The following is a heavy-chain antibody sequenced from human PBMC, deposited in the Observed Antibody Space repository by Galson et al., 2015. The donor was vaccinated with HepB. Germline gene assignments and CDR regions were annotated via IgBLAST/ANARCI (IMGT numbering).Heavy chain of an antibody. CDR3: ATGGYCSGGSCYSQSAEYFQH. CDR2: IYPGDSDT. J-gene: IGHJ1*01. Sequence: QSGAEVKKPGESLKISCKGSGYSFTSYWIGWVRQMPGKGLEWMGIIYPGDSDTRYSPSFQGQVTISADKSISTAYLQWSSLKAPDTAMYYCATGGYCSGGSCYSQSAEYFQHWGQGTLVTVSS. V-gene: IGHV5-51*01. D-gene: IGHD2-15*01. CDR1: GYSFTSYW.